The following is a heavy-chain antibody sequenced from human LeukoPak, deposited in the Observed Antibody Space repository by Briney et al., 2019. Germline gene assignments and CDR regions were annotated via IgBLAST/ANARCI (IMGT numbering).Heavy chain of an antibody. CDR2: INPNSGGT. CDR1: GFTFTAYH. Sequence: KVXXXAXGFTFTAYHMHWVRQAPGQGLEWMGWINPNSGGTNYAQKFQGRVTMTRDTSISTAYMELSGLRSDDTAVYYCARGPHWDPHFDYWGQGTLVTVSS. V-gene: IGHV1-2*02. D-gene: IGHD7-27*01. J-gene: IGHJ4*02. CDR3: ARGPHWDPHFDY.